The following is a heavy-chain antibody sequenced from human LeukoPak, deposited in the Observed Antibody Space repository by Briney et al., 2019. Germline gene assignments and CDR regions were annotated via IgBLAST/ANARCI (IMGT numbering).Heavy chain of an antibody. D-gene: IGHD6-13*01. CDR2: ISGSGGST. Sequence: GGSLRLSCAASGFTFSSYGMHWVRQAPGKGLEWVSAISGSGGSTYYADSVKGRFTISRDNSKNTLYLQMNSLRAEDTAVYYCAKDLIIYSSSRRAFDYWGQGTLVTVSS. CDR3: AKDLIIYSSSRRAFDY. V-gene: IGHV3-23*01. J-gene: IGHJ4*02. CDR1: GFTFSSYG.